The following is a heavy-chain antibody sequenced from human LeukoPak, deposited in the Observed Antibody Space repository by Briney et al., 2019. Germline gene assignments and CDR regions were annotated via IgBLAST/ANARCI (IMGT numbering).Heavy chain of an antibody. J-gene: IGHJ5*02. V-gene: IGHV4-61*02. CDR3: ARDMYYDFWSGPNWFDP. CDR2: IYTSGST. CDR1: GGSISSGSYY. D-gene: IGHD3-3*01. Sequence: SSQTLSLTCTVSGGSISSGSYYWSWIRQPAGKGLEWIGRIYTSGSTNYNPSLKSRVTMSVDTSKNQFSLKLSSVTAADTAVYYCARDMYYDFWSGPNWFDPWGQGTLVTVSS.